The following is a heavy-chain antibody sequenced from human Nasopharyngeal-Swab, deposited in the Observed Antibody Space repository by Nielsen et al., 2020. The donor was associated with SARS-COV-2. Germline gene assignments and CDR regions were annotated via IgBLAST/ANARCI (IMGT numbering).Heavy chain of an antibody. CDR3: ARDSGVAGTKYYYYGMDV. Sequence: WIRQPPGKGLEWIGYIYYSGSTYYNPSFKSRVTISVDTSKNQFSLKLSSVTAADTAVYYCARDSGVAGTKYYYYGMDVWGQGTTVTVSS. J-gene: IGHJ6*02. CDR2: IYYSGST. D-gene: IGHD6-19*01. V-gene: IGHV4-30-4*01.